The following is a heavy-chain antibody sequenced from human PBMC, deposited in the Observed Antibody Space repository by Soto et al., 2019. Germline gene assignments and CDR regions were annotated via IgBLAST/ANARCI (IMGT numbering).Heavy chain of an antibody. CDR1: GFTFSSYA. D-gene: IGHD6-13*01. V-gene: IGHV3-30-3*01. J-gene: IGHJ4*02. CDR2: IAYDGSNK. Sequence: QVQLVESGGGVVQPGRSLRLSCAASGFTFSSYAMHWVRQAPGKGLEGVAVIAYDGSNKYYADSVKGRFTISRDNSKNTLYLQMNSLRAEDTAVYYCARDRNIAALDYWGQGPLVTVSS. CDR3: ARDRNIAALDY.